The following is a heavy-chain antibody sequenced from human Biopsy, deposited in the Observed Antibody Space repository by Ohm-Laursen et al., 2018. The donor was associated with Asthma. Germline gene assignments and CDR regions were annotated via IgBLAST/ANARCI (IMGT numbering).Heavy chain of an antibody. V-gene: IGHV4-39*01. Sequence: TLSLTCTVSGGSISSSSYYWGWIRQPPGKGLEWVGSIHKNGIGYYKSSLKSRLTISVDTSKNQFSLKVTSVTAADTAVYYCARQKLAAAEGPFDLWGQGTMVTVSS. CDR1: GGSISSSSYY. CDR2: IHKNGIG. D-gene: IGHD6-13*01. J-gene: IGHJ3*01. CDR3: ARQKLAAAEGPFDL.